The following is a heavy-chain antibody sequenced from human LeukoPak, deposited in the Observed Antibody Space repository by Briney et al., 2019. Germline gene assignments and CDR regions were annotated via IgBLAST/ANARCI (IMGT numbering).Heavy chain of an antibody. D-gene: IGHD6-19*01. V-gene: IGHV1-2*02. Sequence: ASVRVSCMASGYTFTGYYMHSVRQAPGQGLEWMGWINPSGGGTNDAQKFQGRVTMTRDTSISTAYMELSRLRSDDTAVYYCARDSVWYSSGWYVSRWFDTGGQGTLVTVS. CDR1: GYTFTGYY. CDR3: ARDSVWYSSGWYVSRWFDT. CDR2: INPSGGGT. J-gene: IGHJ5*02.